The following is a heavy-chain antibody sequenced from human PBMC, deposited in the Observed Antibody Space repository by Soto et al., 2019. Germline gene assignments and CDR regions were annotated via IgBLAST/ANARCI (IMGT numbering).Heavy chain of an antibody. CDR1: GFTFSKTW. J-gene: IGHJ5*02. V-gene: IGHV3-15*01. Sequence: EVQLVESGGGFVRPGGSLRLSCAASGFTFSKTWMTWVRQAPGKGLEWVGRIRSKVDGGTPDYAAPVKGRCTISRDDSKNTLYLQMNSLKTEDTALYYCTCVWWIRPSWGQGTLVAVSS. CDR3: TCVWWIRPS. CDR2: IRSKVDGGTP. D-gene: IGHD2-15*01.